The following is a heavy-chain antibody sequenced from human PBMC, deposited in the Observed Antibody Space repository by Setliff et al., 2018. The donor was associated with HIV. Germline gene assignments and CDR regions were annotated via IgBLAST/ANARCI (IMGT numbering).Heavy chain of an antibody. CDR2: ISSSSSTI. Sequence: PGESLKISCAASGFTFSSYSMNWVRQAPGKGLEWVSYISSSSSTIYYADSVKGRFTISRDNAKNSLYLQMNSLRAEDTAVYYCARPNITMVRGVIYYGMDVWGQGTTVTVSS. CDR1: GFTFSSYS. V-gene: IGHV3-48*04. CDR3: ARPNITMVRGVIYYGMDV. J-gene: IGHJ6*02. D-gene: IGHD3-10*01.